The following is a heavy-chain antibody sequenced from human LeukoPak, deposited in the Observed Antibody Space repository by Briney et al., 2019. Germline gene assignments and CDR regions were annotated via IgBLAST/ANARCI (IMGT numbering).Heavy chain of an antibody. J-gene: IGHJ4*02. V-gene: IGHV3-48*03. CDR3: ARDSLHNYGGTGYGYYFDY. CDR2: ISSSGSLV. D-gene: IGHD4/OR15-4a*01. Sequence: PGGSLRLSCAASGFDSNIYEMIWVRQAPGKEPEWISYISSSGSLVYYADSVKGRFTVSRDNAQKSLFLQMNGLRVEDTAMYYCARDSLHNYGGTGYGYYFDYWGQGTPVTVSS. CDR1: GFDSNIYE.